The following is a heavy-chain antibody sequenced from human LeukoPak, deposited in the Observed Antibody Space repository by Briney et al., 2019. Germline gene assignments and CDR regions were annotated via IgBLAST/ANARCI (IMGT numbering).Heavy chain of an antibody. V-gene: IGHV4-59*01. Sequence: KASETLSLTCTVSGGSISSYYWSWIRQPPGKGLEWIGYIYYSGSTNYNPSLKSRVTISVDTSKNQFSLKLSSVTAADTAVYYCARHKGDDYYYYGVDVWGQGTTVTVSS. CDR2: IYYSGST. CDR3: ARHKGDDYYYYGVDV. J-gene: IGHJ6*02. CDR1: GGSISSYY.